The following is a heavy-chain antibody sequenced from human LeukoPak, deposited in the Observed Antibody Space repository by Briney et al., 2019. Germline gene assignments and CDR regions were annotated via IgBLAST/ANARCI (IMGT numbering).Heavy chain of an antibody. CDR1: GFTFSTFA. CDR3: ARDGVSGDIVVVPAAIHYYYYMDV. Sequence: HGASVRVSCKGSGFTFSTFAISWVRQAPGQGLEWMGWIITYNGHTNYAQKFQDRVTKTTDTSTSTAYMELSSLRSEDTAVYYCARDGVSGDIVVVPAAIHYYYYMDVWGKGTTVTVSS. D-gene: IGHD2-2*02. V-gene: IGHV1-18*01. CDR2: IITYNGHT. J-gene: IGHJ6*03.